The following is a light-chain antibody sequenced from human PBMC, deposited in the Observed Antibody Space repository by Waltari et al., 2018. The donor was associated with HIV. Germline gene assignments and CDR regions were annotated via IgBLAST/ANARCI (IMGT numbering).Light chain of an antibody. CDR2: KDD. V-gene: IGLV3-1*01. Sequence: QELTQTPSVSVSPGQTARITRSGDKLGEKFTCWYRQRPGQSPVLLIHKDDKRASDIPERFSGSNSGNTATLTISETQAFDEAVYYCQAWDNNIAIFGGGTKLTVL. J-gene: IGLJ2*01. CDR1: KLGEKF. CDR3: QAWDNNIAI.